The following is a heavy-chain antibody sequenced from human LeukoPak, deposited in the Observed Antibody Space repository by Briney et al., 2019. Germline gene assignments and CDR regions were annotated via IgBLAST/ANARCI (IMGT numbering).Heavy chain of an antibody. D-gene: IGHD2-15*01. CDR1: GGSFSGYY. J-gene: IGHJ6*03. CDR3: ARGRIKDYTDV. CDR2: INHSGST. Sequence: SETLSLTCAVYGGSFSGYYWSWIRQPPGKGLEWIGEINHSGSTNYNPSLKSRVTISVDTSKNQFSLKLSSVTAADTAVYYCARGRIKDYTDVWGKGTTVTISS. V-gene: IGHV4-34*01.